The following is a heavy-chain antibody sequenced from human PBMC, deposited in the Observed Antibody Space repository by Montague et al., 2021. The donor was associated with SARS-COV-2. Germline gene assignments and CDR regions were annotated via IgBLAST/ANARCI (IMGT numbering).Heavy chain of an antibody. CDR2: INHRGTS. CDR1: DASISSDNYF. CDR3: ARGRQHFNMIVVVMTGGEYYFDY. D-gene: IGHD3-22*01. V-gene: IGHV4-39*02. J-gene: IGHJ4*02. Sequence: SETLSLTCTVSDASISSDNYFWGWIRQPPGKGLEWIGEINHRGTSNYNPSLKSRVSISVDTSKNQFSLYLGSVTAADTAVYYCARGRQHFNMIVVVMTGGEYYFDYWGQGTLVTVSS.